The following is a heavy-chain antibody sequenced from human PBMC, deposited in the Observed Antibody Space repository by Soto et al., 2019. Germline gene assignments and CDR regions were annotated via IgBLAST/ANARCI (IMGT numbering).Heavy chain of an antibody. D-gene: IGHD6-13*01. CDR2: INAGNGNT. CDR1: GYTFTSYA. Sequence: ASVKVSCKAYGYTFTSYAMHWVRQAPGQRLEWMGWINAGNGNTEYAQKFQGRVTITRDTSKSTAYMELSSLRSEDTAVYYCARGEDRSSWYGGFHYYYYGMEIWGQGTTVTV. CDR3: ARGEDRSSWYGGFHYYYYGMEI. J-gene: IGHJ6*02. V-gene: IGHV1-3*01.